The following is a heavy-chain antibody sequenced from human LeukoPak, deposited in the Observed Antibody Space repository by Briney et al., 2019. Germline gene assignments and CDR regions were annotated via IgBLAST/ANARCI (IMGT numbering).Heavy chain of an antibody. V-gene: IGHV4-59*01. CDR3: ARHGYNFGSAFDI. J-gene: IGHJ3*02. Sequence: SETLSLTRTVSGGSISSYYWSWIRQPPGKGLEWIGYIYYSGSTNYNPSLKSRVTISVDTSKNQFSLKVSSVTAADTAVYYCARHGYNFGSAFDIWGQGTMVTVSS. D-gene: IGHD5-18*01. CDR1: GGSISSYY. CDR2: IYYSGST.